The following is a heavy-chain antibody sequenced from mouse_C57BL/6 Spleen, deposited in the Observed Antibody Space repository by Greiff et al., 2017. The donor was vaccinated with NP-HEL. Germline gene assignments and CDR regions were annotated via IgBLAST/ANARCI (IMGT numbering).Heavy chain of an antibody. D-gene: IGHD1-1*01. J-gene: IGHJ3*01. CDR2: IDPSDSET. V-gene: IGHV1-52*01. CDR3: ARSDYGSSSWFAY. CDR1: GYTFTSYW. Sequence: VQLQQPGAELVRPGSSVKLSCKASGYTFTSYWMHWVKQRPIQGLEWIGNIDPSDSETHYNQKFKDKATLTVDKSSSTAYMQLSSLTSEDSAVYYGARSDYGSSSWFAYWGQGTLVTVSA.